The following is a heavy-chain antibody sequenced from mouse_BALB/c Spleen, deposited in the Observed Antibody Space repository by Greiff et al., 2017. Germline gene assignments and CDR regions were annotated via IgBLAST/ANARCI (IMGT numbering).Heavy chain of an antibody. V-gene: IGHV2-6-2*01. CDR1: GFSLTSYG. Sequence: VQLQQSGPDLVAPSQSLSITCTVSGFSLTSYGVHWVRQPPGKGLEWLVVIWSDGSTTYNSALKSRLSISKDNSKSQVFLKMNSLQTDDTAMYYCARQRYDGAGFAYWGQGTLVTVSA. J-gene: IGHJ3*01. CDR3: ARQRYDGAGFAY. D-gene: IGHD2-14*01. CDR2: IWSDGST.